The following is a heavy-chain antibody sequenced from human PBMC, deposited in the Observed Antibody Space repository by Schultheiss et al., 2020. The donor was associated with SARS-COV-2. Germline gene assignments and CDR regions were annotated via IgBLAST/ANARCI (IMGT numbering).Heavy chain of an antibody. CDR1: GFTFSSYG. CDR2: ISSSSSYI. J-gene: IGHJ4*02. Sequence: GGSLRLSCAASGFTFSSYGMNWVRQAPGKGLEWVSSISSSSSYIYYADSVKGRFTISRDNSKNTLYLQMNSLRAEDTAVYYCASPGSSVVVPAALDYWGQGTLVTVSS. D-gene: IGHD2-2*01. CDR3: ASPGSSVVVPAALDY. V-gene: IGHV3-21*04.